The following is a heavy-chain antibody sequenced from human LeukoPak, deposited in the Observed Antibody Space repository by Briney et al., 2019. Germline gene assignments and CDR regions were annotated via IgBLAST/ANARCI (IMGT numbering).Heavy chain of an antibody. CDR2: IRSDGSDT. CDR3: ARGDSSGYYLLSPSRTYYFDY. CDR1: GFTFSDTW. V-gene: IGHV3-74*01. J-gene: IGHJ4*02. D-gene: IGHD3-22*01. Sequence: GGSLRLSCAASGFTFSDTWMHWVRQAPGEGLVWVSRIRSDGSDTRYAESVKGRFTISRDNAKNSLYLQMNSLRAEDTAVYYCARGDSSGYYLLSPSRTYYFDYWGQGTLVTVSS.